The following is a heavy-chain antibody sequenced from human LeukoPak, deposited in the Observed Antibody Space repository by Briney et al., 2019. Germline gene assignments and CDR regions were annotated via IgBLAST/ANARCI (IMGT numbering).Heavy chain of an antibody. D-gene: IGHD2-8*01. CDR3: ARAIVYCTNGVCAFDI. Sequence: SETLSLTCTVSGGSISSYYWSWIRQPPGKGLEWIGEINHSGSTNYNPSLKSRVTMSVDTSKNQFSLKLSSVTAADTAVYYCARAIVYCTNGVCAFDIWGQGTMVTVSS. V-gene: IGHV4-34*01. J-gene: IGHJ3*02. CDR2: INHSGST. CDR1: GGSISSYY.